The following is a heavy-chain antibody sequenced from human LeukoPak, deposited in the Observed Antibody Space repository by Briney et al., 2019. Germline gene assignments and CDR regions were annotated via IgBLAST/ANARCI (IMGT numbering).Heavy chain of an antibody. CDR3: ARPDGDYYYGSGSYFHY. J-gene: IGHJ4*02. V-gene: IGHV3-48*03. Sequence: GGSLRISCAASGFTFSSYEMNGVRQAPGKGLEWVSYISSSGTTIYYADSVKGRFTISRDNAKNSLYLQMNSLRAEDTAVYYCARPDGDYYYGSGSYFHYWGQGTLVTVSS. CDR2: ISSSGTTI. CDR1: GFTFSSYE. D-gene: IGHD3-10*01.